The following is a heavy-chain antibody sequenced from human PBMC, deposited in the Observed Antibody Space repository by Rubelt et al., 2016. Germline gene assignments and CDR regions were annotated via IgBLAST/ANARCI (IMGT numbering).Heavy chain of an antibody. V-gene: IGHV2-5*02. CDR2: IYWDADK. J-gene: IGHJ5*02. CDR3: AHRGGSGTSDSS. D-gene: IGHD3-10*01. Sequence: QITLKESGPTLVKPTQTLTLTCTFSGFSLSTNGVGVAWIRQPPGKALEWLALIYWDADKRYSPSLKTRLTVTKATSTNQVVLKLTNMEPLDTATYACAHRGGSGTSDSSWGQGTLVTVSS. CDR1: GFSLSTNGVG.